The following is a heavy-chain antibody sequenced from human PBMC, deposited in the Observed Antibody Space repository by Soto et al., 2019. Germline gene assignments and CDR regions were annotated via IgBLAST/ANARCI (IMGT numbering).Heavy chain of an antibody. V-gene: IGHV1-69*13. J-gene: IGHJ6*02. CDR3: ARDRKHSSSWYFGYYYGMDV. Sequence: GASVKVSCKASGGTFSSYAISWVRQAPGQGLEWMGGIIPIFGTANYAQKFQGRVTITADESTSTAYMELSSLRSEDTAVYYCARDRKHSSSWYFGYYYGMDVWGQGTTVTVSS. CDR2: IIPIFGTA. CDR1: GGTFSSYA. D-gene: IGHD6-13*01.